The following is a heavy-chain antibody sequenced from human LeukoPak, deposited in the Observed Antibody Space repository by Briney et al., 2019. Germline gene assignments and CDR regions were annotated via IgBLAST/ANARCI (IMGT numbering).Heavy chain of an antibody. V-gene: IGHV3-21*01. CDR1: GFTFDDYA. J-gene: IGHJ5*02. D-gene: IGHD3-10*01. CDR3: ARDGRFGELGGNWFDP. CDR2: ISSSSSYI. Sequence: KPGGSLRLSCAVSGFTFDDYAMHWVRQVPGKGLEWVSSISSSSSYIYYADSVKGRFTISRDNAKNSLYLQMNSLRAEDTAVYYCARDGRFGELGGNWFDPWGQGTLVTVSS.